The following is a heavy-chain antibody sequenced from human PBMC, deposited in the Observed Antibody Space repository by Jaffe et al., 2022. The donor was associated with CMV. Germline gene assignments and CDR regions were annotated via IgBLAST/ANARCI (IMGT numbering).Heavy chain of an antibody. V-gene: IGHV3-23*01. D-gene: IGHD5-18*01. J-gene: IGHJ4*02. CDR3: AKDLQTYTFGYFEF. CDR1: GFTFTSYA. Sequence: EVQLLESGGGLVQPGGSLRLSCAASGFTFTSYAMNWVRQAPGKGLEWVSGSRGSGGSTYYADSVKGRFTMSRDSSTNTLYLQMNSLRAEDTAIYYCAKDLQTYTFGYFEFWGQGTLVTVPS. CDR2: SRGSGGST.